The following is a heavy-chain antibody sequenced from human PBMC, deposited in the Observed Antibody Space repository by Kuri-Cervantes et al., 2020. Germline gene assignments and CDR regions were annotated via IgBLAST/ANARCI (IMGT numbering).Heavy chain of an antibody. V-gene: IGHV3-30*04. D-gene: IGHD3-10*01. J-gene: IGHJ6*02. Sequence: GESLKISCAAPGFTFSSYAMHWVRQAPGKGLEWVAVISYDGSNKYYADSVKGRFTISRDNSKNTLYLQMNSLRAEDTAVYYCAKDMHYYGPVRGMDVWGQGTTVTVSS. CDR2: ISYDGSNK. CDR3: AKDMHYYGPVRGMDV. CDR1: GFTFSSYA.